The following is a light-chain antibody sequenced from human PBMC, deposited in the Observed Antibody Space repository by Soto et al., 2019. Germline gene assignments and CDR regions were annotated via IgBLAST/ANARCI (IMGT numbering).Light chain of an antibody. V-gene: IGKV3-20*01. Sequence: EIVLTQSPGTLSLSPGERATLSCRASQSVNSNYLAWDRRKPGQAPSLLIYGASTRATGIPGRFSGSGSGTDFTLTITRLEPEDFAVYYCQQYGSSPPTFGQGTKVEIK. CDR3: QQYGSSPPT. CDR1: QSVNSNY. J-gene: IGKJ1*01. CDR2: GAS.